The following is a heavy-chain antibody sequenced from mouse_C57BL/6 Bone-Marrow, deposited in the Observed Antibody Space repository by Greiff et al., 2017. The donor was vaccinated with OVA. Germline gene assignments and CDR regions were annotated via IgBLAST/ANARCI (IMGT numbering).Heavy chain of an antibody. CDR3: SNDYDYAMDY. J-gene: IGHJ4*01. V-gene: IGHV1-50*01. D-gene: IGHD2-4*01. CDR2: IDPPDGYT. CDR1: GYTFTSYW. Sequence: QVQLQQPGAELVKPGASVKLSCKASGYTFTSYWMQWVKQRPGQGLEWIGEIDPPDGYTNYNQKFKGKATLTVDTSSSTAYMQLSSLTSEDSAVYYCSNDYDYAMDYWGQGTSVTVSS.